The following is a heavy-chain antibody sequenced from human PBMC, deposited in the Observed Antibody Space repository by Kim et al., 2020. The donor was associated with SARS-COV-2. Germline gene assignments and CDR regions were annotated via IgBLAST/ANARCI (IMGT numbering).Heavy chain of an antibody. J-gene: IGHJ6*02. Sequence: YADTVEGRFTTARDNAKNCLYLQMNSLRDEDTAVYYCARAPRVYYYGMDVWGQGTTVTVSS. CDR3: ARAPRVYYYGMDV. V-gene: IGHV3-20*03. D-gene: IGHD3-10*01.